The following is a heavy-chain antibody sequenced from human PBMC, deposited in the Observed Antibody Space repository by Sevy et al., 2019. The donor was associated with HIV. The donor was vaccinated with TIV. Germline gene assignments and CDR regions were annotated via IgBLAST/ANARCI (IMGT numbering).Heavy chain of an antibody. CDR1: GFTFSSYA. CDR2: ISGSGGST. D-gene: IGHD3-16*02. J-gene: IGHJ1*01. CDR3: AKGQGYDYVWASYRYSHLGSEYFQH. Sequence: GGSLRFSCAASGFTFSSYAMSWVRQAPGKGLEWVSAISGSGGSTYYADSVKGRFTISRGNSKHTVYLQMDSLRAEGTGVLYWAKGQGYDYVWASYRYSHLGSEYFQHWGQGNLVTVSS. V-gene: IGHV3-23*01.